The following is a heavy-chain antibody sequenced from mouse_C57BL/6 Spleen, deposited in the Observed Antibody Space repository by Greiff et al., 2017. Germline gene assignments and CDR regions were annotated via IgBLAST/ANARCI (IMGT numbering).Heavy chain of an antibody. Sequence: VQLQQSGAELVKPGASVKLSCTASGFNITDYYMHWVKQRPEQGLEWIGRIDPEDGETNYAPKFKGKATITADTSSNTAYLQHSSRTSDDTAVYYCARGVATVVEGDYWGQGTTLTVSS. D-gene: IGHD1-1*01. CDR2: IDPEDGET. CDR1: GFNITDYY. J-gene: IGHJ2*01. V-gene: IGHV14-2*01. CDR3: ARGVATVVEGDY.